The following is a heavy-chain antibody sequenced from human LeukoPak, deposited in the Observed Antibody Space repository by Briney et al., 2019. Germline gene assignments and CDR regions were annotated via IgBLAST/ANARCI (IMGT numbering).Heavy chain of an antibody. Sequence: TGGSLRLSCAASGFTFSSYAMSWVRQALGKGLEWVSAISGSGGSTYYADSVKGRFTISRDNSKNTLYLQMNSLRAEDTAVYYCAKVTYSSSAYFDYWGQGTLVTVSS. D-gene: IGHD6-6*01. CDR3: AKVTYSSSAYFDY. J-gene: IGHJ4*02. CDR1: GFTFSSYA. CDR2: ISGSGGST. V-gene: IGHV3-23*01.